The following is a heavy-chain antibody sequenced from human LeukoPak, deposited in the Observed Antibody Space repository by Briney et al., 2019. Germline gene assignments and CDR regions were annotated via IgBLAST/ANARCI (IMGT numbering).Heavy chain of an antibody. CDR1: GASVSSYY. J-gene: IGHJ3*02. CDR2: IDASGST. CDR3: ARPSGSYQNNAFDI. V-gene: IGHV4-4*07. D-gene: IGHD1-26*01. Sequence: SETLSLTCTVSGASVSSYYWIWIRQPAGRGLEWIGRIDASGSTNYNPSLKSRVTMSVDSSKNQFSLKVSSVTAADTAVYYCARPSGSYQNNAFDIWGQGTMVTVSS.